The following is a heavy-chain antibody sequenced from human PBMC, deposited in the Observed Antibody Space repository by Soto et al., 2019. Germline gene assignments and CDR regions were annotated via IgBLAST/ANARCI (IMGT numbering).Heavy chain of an antibody. Sequence: QVLLVESGGGVVQPGRSQRLSCAASGFTFSSYAMHWVRQAPGKGLEWVAVISYDGSNKFYADSVKGRFTISRDNSKYTLYLQMNSLRAEDTAVYYCAREQYGDHYFDYWGQGTLVTVSS. CDR3: AREQYGDHYFDY. D-gene: IGHD4-17*01. V-gene: IGHV3-30-3*01. CDR2: ISYDGSNK. J-gene: IGHJ4*02. CDR1: GFTFSSYA.